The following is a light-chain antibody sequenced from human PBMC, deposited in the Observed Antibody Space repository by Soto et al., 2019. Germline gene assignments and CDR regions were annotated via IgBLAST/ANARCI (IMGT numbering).Light chain of an antibody. CDR1: QTVSTN. J-gene: IGKJ1*01. V-gene: IGKV3-15*01. Sequence: EMLMTQSPATLSVSPGERATLSCRASQTVSTNLAWYQQKPGQAPRLLIYGASTRAAGIPATFSGSRSGTEFTLIISSLQSEDFAVYYCQQYNNWPWTFGQGTKVEIK. CDR2: GAS. CDR3: QQYNNWPWT.